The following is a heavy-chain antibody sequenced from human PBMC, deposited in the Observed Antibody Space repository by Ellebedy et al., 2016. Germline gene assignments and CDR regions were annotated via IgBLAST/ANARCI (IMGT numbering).Heavy chain of an antibody. J-gene: IGHJ4*02. D-gene: IGHD5-18*01. Sequence: SGPTLVKPTQTLTLTCTFSGFSLNTAAVVVGWVRQPPGKTLEWLSFIYGNDDKRYSPSLRSRLTITKDTSRNQVVLTMTNMDPVDTATYYCVHRTTNTAHDYWGPGTRVTVSS. CDR1: GFSLNTAAVV. V-gene: IGHV2-5*01. CDR2: IYGNDDK. CDR3: VHRTTNTAHDY.